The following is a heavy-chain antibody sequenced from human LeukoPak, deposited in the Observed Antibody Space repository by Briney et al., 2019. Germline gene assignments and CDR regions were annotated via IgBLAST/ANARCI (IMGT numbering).Heavy chain of an antibody. CDR1: GFTFSSYA. Sequence: GGSLRLSCAASGFTFSSYAMSWVRQAPGKGLEWVSAISGSGGSTYYADSVKGRFTISRDNSKNTRYLQMNSLRAEDTAVYYCAKGLLNVAAAGIDYWGQGTLVTVSS. J-gene: IGHJ4*02. CDR3: AKGLLNVAAAGIDY. CDR2: ISGSGGST. D-gene: IGHD6-13*01. V-gene: IGHV3-23*01.